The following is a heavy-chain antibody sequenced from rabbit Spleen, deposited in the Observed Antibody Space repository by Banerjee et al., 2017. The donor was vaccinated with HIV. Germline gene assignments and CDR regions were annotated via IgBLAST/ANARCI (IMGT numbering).Heavy chain of an antibody. CDR1: GFSFSSSNVC. J-gene: IGHJ4*01. V-gene: IGHV1S43*01. CDR3: ARGAYDGPIGYYDGYYFIL. CDR2: INTGSGSA. Sequence: QSLEESGGDLVKPGASLTLTCTASGFSFSSSNVCMCWVRQAPGKGLEFIGCINTGSGSAYYASWVNGRFTITRSTSLNTVDLQMTSLTAADTATYFCARGAYDGPIGYYDGYYFILWGPGTLRHRL. D-gene: IGHD1-1*01.